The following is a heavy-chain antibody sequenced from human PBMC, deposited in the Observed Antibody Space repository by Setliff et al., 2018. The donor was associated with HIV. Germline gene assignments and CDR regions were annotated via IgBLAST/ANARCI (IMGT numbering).Heavy chain of an antibody. CDR1: GGSISSTNW. CDR2: IYHSGST. J-gene: IGHJ4*02. D-gene: IGHD2-2*02. V-gene: IGHV4-4*02. CDR3: ARHTVFVRYFDH. Sequence: PSETLSLTCAVSGGSISSTNWWSWVRQPPGKGLEWIGEIYHSGSTHYNPSLQSRVTMSVDKSNNQISLNLSSATAADTAVYYCARHTVFVRYFDHWGQGRLVTVSS.